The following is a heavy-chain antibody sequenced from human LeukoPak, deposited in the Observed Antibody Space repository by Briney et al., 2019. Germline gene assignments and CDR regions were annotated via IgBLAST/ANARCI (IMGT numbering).Heavy chain of an antibody. V-gene: IGHV3-48*03. Sequence: GSLRLSCAASGFTFSSYEMNWVRQAPGKGLEWVSYISSSGSTIYYADSVKGRFTISRDNAKNSLYLQMNSLRAEDTAVYYCARDHSDIQLWFFGGQSWGMDVWGKGTTVTISS. CDR1: GFTFSSYE. D-gene: IGHD5-18*01. CDR3: ARDHSDIQLWFFGGQSWGMDV. J-gene: IGHJ6*03. CDR2: ISSSGSTI.